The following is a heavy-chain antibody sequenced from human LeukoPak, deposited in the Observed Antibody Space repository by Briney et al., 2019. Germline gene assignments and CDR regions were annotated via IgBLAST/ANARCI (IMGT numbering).Heavy chain of an antibody. V-gene: IGHV3-64D*06. Sequence: GGSLRLSCSASGFTFNSYLVHWVRQAPGKGLEYVSGISRNGGSTYYADSVKGRFTISRDNSKNTLYLQMSSLRAEDTAVYYCVKESGFMVAPNSAFDIWGQGTMVTVSS. CDR2: ISRNGGST. CDR3: VKESGFMVAPNSAFDI. CDR1: GFTFNSYL. J-gene: IGHJ3*02. D-gene: IGHD4/OR15-4a*01.